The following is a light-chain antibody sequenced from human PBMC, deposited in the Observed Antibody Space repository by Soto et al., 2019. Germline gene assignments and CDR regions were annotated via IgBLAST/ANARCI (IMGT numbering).Light chain of an antibody. V-gene: IGKV1-39*01. CDR3: QQSYSTRIT. CDR1: QSISSY. Sequence: DIQMTQSPSSLSASVGDRVTITCRASQSISSYLNWYQQKPGKAPKLLIYAASSLQSGFPSRFSGSGSGTDFTLTISSLQPEDFATYYCQQSYSTRITFGQGTRLEIK. J-gene: IGKJ5*01. CDR2: AAS.